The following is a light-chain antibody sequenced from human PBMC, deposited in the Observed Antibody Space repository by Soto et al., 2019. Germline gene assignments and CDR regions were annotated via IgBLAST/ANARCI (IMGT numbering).Light chain of an antibody. CDR3: QQYGISGT. CDR2: DTS. V-gene: IGKV3-20*01. J-gene: IGKJ1*01. Sequence: EIVFTHSPATLSLSPGERATLSCRASRDVIDYLAWYQQKPGQAPRLLIYDTSNRATGIPARFSGSGSGTDFTLTISRLEPEDFAVYYCQQYGISGTFGQGTKVDIK. CDR1: RDVIDY.